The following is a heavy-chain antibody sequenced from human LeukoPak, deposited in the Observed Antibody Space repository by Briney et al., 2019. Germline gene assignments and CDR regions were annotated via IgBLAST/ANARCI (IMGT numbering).Heavy chain of an antibody. Sequence: PSETLSLTCAVYGGSFSGYYWSWIRQPPGKGLEWIGEINHSGSTNYNPSLKSRVTISVDTSKNQFPLKLSSVTAADTAVYYCARGRRYYYDSSGYYPIYYFDYWGQGTLVTVSS. CDR1: GGSFSGYY. CDR3: ARGRRYYYDSSGYYPIYYFDY. CDR2: INHSGST. J-gene: IGHJ4*02. V-gene: IGHV4-34*01. D-gene: IGHD3-22*01.